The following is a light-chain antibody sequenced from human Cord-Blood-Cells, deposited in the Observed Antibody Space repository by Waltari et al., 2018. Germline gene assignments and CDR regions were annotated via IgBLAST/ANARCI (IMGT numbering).Light chain of an antibody. CDR2: AAS. V-gene: IGKV1-8*01. Sequence: AIRMTQSPSSFSASTGDRVTITCRASPVISSYLAWYQPKPGKAPKLLIYAASTLQSGVPSRFSGSGSGTDFTLTISCLQSEDFATYYCQQYYSYPYTFGQGTKLEIK. CDR3: QQYYSYPYT. J-gene: IGKJ2*01. CDR1: PVISSY.